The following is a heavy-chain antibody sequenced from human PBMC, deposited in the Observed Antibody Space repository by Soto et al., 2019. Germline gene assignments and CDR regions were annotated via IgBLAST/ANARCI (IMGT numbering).Heavy chain of an antibody. CDR3: AHTPPHSSGDDAFDI. CDR2: IYWDDDK. V-gene: IGHV2-5*02. D-gene: IGHD3-22*01. J-gene: IGHJ3*02. CDR1: GFSLSTSGVG. Sequence: QITLKESGPTLVKLTQTLTLTCTFSGFSLSTSGVGVGWSRQPPGKALEWLALIYWDDDKRYSPSLKSRLTITKDTSKNQVVLTMTNMDPVDTATYYCAHTPPHSSGDDAFDIWGQGTMVTVSS.